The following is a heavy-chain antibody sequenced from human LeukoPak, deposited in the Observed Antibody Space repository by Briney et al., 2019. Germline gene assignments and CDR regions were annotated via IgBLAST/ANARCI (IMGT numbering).Heavy chain of an antibody. CDR1: GFTFTSSA. Sequence: ASVKVSCKASGFTFTSSAVQWVRQARGQRLEWIGWIVVGSGNTNYAQKFQERVTITRDMSTSTAYMELSSLRSEDTAVYYCATLSGYYDSRSDPMPSASVDWFDPWGQGTLVTVSS. CDR3: ATLSGYYDSRSDPMPSASVDWFDP. J-gene: IGHJ5*02. V-gene: IGHV1-58*01. CDR2: IVVGSGNT. D-gene: IGHD3-22*01.